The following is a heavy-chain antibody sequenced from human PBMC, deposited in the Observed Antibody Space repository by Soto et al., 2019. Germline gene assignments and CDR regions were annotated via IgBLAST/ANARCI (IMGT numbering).Heavy chain of an antibody. Sequence: QVQLVQSGAEVKKPGASVKVSCKASGYTFTSYDINWVRQATGQGLEWMGWMNPNSGNTGYAQKVQGRVTMTRNTSISTAYMELSSLRSEATAVYYCALVVVTEDAFDIWGQGTMVTVSS. V-gene: IGHV1-8*01. D-gene: IGHD2-21*02. CDR1: GYTFTSYD. J-gene: IGHJ3*02. CDR3: ALVVVTEDAFDI. CDR2: MNPNSGNT.